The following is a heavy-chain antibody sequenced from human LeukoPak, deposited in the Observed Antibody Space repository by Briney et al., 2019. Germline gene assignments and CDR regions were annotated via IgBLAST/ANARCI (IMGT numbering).Heavy chain of an antibody. D-gene: IGHD4-17*01. J-gene: IGHJ5*02. Sequence: GASVKVSCKASGGTFSSYAISWVRQAPGQRLEWMGRIIPIFGIANYAQKFQGRVTITADKSRSTAYMELSSLRSEDTAVYYCARDPVTTRFDPWGQGTLVTVSS. CDR1: GGTFSSYA. V-gene: IGHV1-69*04. CDR3: ARDPVTTRFDP. CDR2: IIPIFGIA.